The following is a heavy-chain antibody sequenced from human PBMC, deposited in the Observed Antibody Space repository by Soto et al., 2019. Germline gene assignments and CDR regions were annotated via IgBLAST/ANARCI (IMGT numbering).Heavy chain of an antibody. J-gene: IGHJ4*02. Sequence: QVQLVQSGAEVKNPGASVKVSCKASGYTFTSFYIHWVRQAPGQGLEWMSIINPNGGSTNYAQNLQGRVTLTRETSTNTFYMELSSLRAEDTAVYYGARGLTSGDYWGQGPLVTASS. CDR1: GYTFTSFY. CDR3: ARGLTSGDY. V-gene: IGHV1-46*01. CDR2: INPNGGST.